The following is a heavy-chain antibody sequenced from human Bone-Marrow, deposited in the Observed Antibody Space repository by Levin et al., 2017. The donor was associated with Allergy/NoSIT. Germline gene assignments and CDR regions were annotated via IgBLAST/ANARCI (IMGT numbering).Heavy chain of an antibody. CDR3: ARGGRPAAILIDP. CDR1: GGSFSGYY. CDR2: INHSGST. J-gene: IGHJ5*02. D-gene: IGHD2-2*01. Sequence: SETLSLTCAVYGGSFSGYYWSWIRQPPGKGLEWIGEINHSGSTNYNPSLKSRVTISVDTSKNQFSLKLSSVTAADTAVYYCARGGRPAAILIDPWGQGTLVTVSS. V-gene: IGHV4-34*01.